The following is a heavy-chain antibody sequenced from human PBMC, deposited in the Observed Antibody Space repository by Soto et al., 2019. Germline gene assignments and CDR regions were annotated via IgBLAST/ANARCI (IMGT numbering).Heavy chain of an antibody. CDR2: IYYDGST. V-gene: IGHV4-61*01. CDR3: ARGARYSGFLDC. J-gene: IGHJ4*02. Sequence: QVQLQESGPGLVRPSETLSLTCTVSGVPVSSGTYYWSWIRQPPGQGLEWIANIYYDGSTKYNPSLRSRVIISIDTSNNQFSLKLKSVTSADTAVYFCARGARYSGFLDCWGQGTLVTVSS. CDR1: GVPVSSGTYY. D-gene: IGHD5-12*01.